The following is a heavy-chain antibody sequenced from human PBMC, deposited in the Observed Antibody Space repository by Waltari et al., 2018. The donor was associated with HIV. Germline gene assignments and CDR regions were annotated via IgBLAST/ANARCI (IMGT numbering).Heavy chain of an antibody. CDR3: ARDVLTGSYFDY. J-gene: IGHJ4*02. V-gene: IGHV3-11*01. D-gene: IGHD3-9*01. CDR1: GFTFSDYY. Sequence: QVQLVESGGGLVKHGGSLRLSCAASGFTFSDYYMSWFRQAPGKGLVCVSYISSSGSTIYYAYAVKGLFSISRDNAKNSLYLQMNSLRAEDTAVYYCARDVLTGSYFDYWGQGTLVTVSS. CDR2: ISSSGSTI.